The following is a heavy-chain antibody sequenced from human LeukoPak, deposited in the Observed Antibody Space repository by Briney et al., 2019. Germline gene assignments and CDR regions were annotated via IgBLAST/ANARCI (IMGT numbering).Heavy chain of an antibody. CDR1: GGSISSYY. CDR2: IYYSGST. D-gene: IGHD3-3*01. J-gene: IGHJ5*02. CDR3: ARYNYDFWSGYSKWFDP. Sequence: SETLSLTCTVSGGSISSYYWSWIRQPPGKGLDWIGYIYYSGSTNYNPSLKSRVTISVDTSKNQFSLKLSSVTAADTAVYYCARYNYDFWSGYSKWFDPWGQGTLVTVSS. V-gene: IGHV4-59*01.